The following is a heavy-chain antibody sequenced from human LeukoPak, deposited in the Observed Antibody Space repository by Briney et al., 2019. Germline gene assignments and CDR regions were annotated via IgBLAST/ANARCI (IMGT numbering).Heavy chain of an antibody. V-gene: IGHV4-31*03. CDR2: IYYSGST. CDR3: ARLRLLLYWFDP. CDR1: GGSISSGGYY. D-gene: IGHD2-15*01. Sequence: SETLSLTCTVSGGSISSGGYYWSWIRQHPGKGLEWIGYIYYSGSTYYNPSLKSRVTISVDTSKNQFSLKLSSVTAADTAVYYCARLRLLLYWFDPWGQGTLVTVSS. J-gene: IGHJ5*02.